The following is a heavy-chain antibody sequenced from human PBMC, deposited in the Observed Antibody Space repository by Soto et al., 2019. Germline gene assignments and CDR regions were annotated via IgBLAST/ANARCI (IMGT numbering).Heavy chain of an antibody. CDR2: IGTAGDT. V-gene: IGHV3-13*01. Sequence: EVQLVESGGNLVQPGGSLRLSCAASGFTFSSYDMNWVRQDTGKGLEWVSTIGTAGDTYYPDSVRGRFTISRENAKNSLYLQMNSRRAGDTAGYYCARGDNSGWSAFDDWGQGTMVTVSS. CDR3: ARGDNSGWSAFDD. CDR1: GFTFSSYD. D-gene: IGHD6-19*01. J-gene: IGHJ3*01.